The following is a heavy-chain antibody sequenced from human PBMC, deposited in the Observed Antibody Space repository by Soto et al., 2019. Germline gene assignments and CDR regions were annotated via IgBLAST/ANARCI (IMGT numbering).Heavy chain of an antibody. J-gene: IGHJ4*02. V-gene: IGHV3-23*01. Sequence: GGSLRLSCVASGINLINLAMTWVRQAPGKGLEWVSAVSETGTVTYYADSVKGRFTISRDNSRNTLYLQLNNLRAEDTAVYYCVTGSSGTRGEDFWGPGALVTVSS. CDR3: VTGSSGTRGEDF. D-gene: IGHD3-16*01. CDR1: GINLINLA. CDR2: VSETGTVT.